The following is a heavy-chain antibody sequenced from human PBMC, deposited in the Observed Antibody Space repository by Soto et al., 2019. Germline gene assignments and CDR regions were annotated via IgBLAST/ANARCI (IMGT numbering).Heavy chain of an antibody. CDR3: ARGYSSSGTYF. CDR2: IYYSGST. CDR1: GGSISSYY. Sequence: PSLTCTVSGGSISSYYLSWIRQPPGKGLEWIGYIYYSGSTNYNPSLKSRVTISVDTSKNQFSLKLSSVTAADTAVYYCARGYSSSGTYFCGKGNLVIVSS. D-gene: IGHD6-13*01. J-gene: IGHJ4*02. V-gene: IGHV4-59*01.